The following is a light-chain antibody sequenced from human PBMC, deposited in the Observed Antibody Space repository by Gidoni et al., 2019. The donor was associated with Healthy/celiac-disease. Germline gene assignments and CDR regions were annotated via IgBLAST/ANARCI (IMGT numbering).Light chain of an antibody. V-gene: IGKV2-28*01. CDR2: LGS. CDR1: QSLLHSNGYNY. J-gene: IGKJ2*01. CDR3: MQALQTPYT. Sequence: DIVMTQSPLSLPVTPGEPASISCRSSQSLLHSNGYNYLDWYLQQPGQSPQLLIYLGSNRASGVPDRFSGSGSGTDFTLKISRVEAEDVGVYYCMQALQTPYTFXQGTKLEIK.